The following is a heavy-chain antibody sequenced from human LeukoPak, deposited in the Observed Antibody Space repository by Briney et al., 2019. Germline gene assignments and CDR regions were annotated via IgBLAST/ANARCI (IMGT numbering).Heavy chain of an antibody. D-gene: IGHD2-15*01. J-gene: IGHJ6*02. CDR1: GGSFSGYY. Sequence: PSETLSLTCAVYGGSFSGYYWSWIRHPPGKGLEWIGEINHSGSTNYNPSLKSRVTISVDTSKIQFSLKLTSVTAADTAVYYCAREPCRGGSCGFVDVWGQGTTVTVSS. V-gene: IGHV4-34*01. CDR3: AREPCRGGSCGFVDV. CDR2: INHSGST.